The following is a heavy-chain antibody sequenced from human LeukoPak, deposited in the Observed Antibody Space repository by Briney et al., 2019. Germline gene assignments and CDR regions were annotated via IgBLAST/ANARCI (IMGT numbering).Heavy chain of an antibody. V-gene: IGHV3-30*02. Sequence: GGSLRLSCAASGFTFSSYWMTWVRQAPGKGLEWVAFIRYDGSNKYYADSVKGRFTISRDNSKNTLYLQMNSLRAEDTAVYYCAKDPFAGWYRGNYFDYWGQGTLVTVSS. J-gene: IGHJ4*02. CDR1: GFTFSSYW. CDR3: AKDPFAGWYRGNYFDY. D-gene: IGHD6-19*01. CDR2: IRYDGSNK.